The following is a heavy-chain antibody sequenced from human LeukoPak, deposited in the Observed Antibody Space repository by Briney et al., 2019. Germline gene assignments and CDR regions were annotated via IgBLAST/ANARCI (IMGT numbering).Heavy chain of an antibody. CDR1: CDSISSNY. CDR2: IYYSGST. V-gene: IGHV4-59*08. Sequence: SQTLSLTCTASCDSISSNYWTWIRQPPGKGLECIGYIYYSGSTNYNASLKSRVTISVDTSKNQFSLKLSSVTAADTAVYYCARLGDGDNLRYFDYWGEGTLVTVAS. D-gene: IGHD5-24*01. CDR3: ARLGDGDNLRYFDY. J-gene: IGHJ4*02.